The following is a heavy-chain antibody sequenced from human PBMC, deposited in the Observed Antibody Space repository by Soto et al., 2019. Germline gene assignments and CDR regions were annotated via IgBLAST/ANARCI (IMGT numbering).Heavy chain of an antibody. CDR2: ISYDGSNK. J-gene: IGHJ4*02. Sequence: QVQLVESGGGVVQPGRSLRLSCAASGFTFSSYGMHWVRQAPGKGLEWVAVISYDGSNKYYADSVKGRFTISRDKSKNTLYLQMNSLRAEDTAVYYCAKDLGGYSYGYVDYWGQGTLVTVSS. V-gene: IGHV3-30*18. D-gene: IGHD5-18*01. CDR1: GFTFSSYG. CDR3: AKDLGGYSYGYVDY.